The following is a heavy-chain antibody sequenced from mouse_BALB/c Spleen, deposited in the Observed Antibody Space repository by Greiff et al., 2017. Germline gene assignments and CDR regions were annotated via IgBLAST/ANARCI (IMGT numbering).Heavy chain of an antibody. CDR3: ARAAITTAFYYFDY. CDR1: GFTFSDYY. CDR2: ISDGGSYT. Sequence: EVKLVESGGGLVKPGGSLKLSCAASGFTFSDYYMYWVRQTPEKRLEWVATISDGGSYTYYPDSVKGRFTISRDNAKNNLYLQMSSLKSEDTAMYYCARAAITTAFYYFDYWGQGTTLTVSS. D-gene: IGHD1-2*01. V-gene: IGHV5-4*02. J-gene: IGHJ2*01.